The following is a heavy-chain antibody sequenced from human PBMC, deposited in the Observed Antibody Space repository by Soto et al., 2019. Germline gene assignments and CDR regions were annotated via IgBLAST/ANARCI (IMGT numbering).Heavy chain of an antibody. CDR1: GFTFSSYD. CDR3: ERALVSYYYMNV. CDR2: IGTAGDT. V-gene: IGHV3-13*01. J-gene: IGHJ6*03. D-gene: IGHD6-6*01. Sequence: GGSLRLSCAASGFTFSSYDMHWVRQATGKGLEWVSAIGTAGDTYYPGSVKGRFTISRENAKNSLYLQMNSLRAGDTAVYYCERALVSYYYMNVWRKGTTVTVFS.